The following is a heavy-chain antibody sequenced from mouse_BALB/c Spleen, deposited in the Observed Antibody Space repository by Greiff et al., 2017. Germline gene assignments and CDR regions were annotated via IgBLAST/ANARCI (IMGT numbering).Heavy chain of an antibody. CDR3: ARGTGTSLDY. V-gene: IGHV1-80*01. J-gene: IGHJ2*01. D-gene: IGHD4-1*01. Sequence: QVQLKESGAELVRPGSSVKISCKASGYAFSSYWMNWVKQRPGQGLEWIGQIYPGDGDTNYNGKFKGKATLTADKSSSTAYMQLSSLTSEDSAVYVCARGTGTSLDYWGQGTTLTVSS. CDR2: IYPGDGDT. CDR1: GYAFSSYW.